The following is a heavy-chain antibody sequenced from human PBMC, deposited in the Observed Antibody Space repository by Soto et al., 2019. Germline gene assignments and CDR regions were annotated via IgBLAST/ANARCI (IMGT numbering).Heavy chain of an antibody. V-gene: IGHV1-2*04. D-gene: IGHD6-19*01. CDR3: ARGRYSSGWYHYYGMDV. J-gene: IGHJ6*02. Sequence: ASVKVSCQASGYIFTGYYMHWVRQAPGQGLEWMGWINPNSGGTNYAQKFQGWVTMTRDTSISTAYMELSRLRSDDTAVYYCARGRYSSGWYHYYGMDVWGQGTTVTVSS. CDR1: GYIFTGYY. CDR2: INPNSGGT.